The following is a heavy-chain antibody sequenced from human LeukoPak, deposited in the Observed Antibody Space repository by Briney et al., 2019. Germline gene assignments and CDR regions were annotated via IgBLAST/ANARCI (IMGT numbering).Heavy chain of an antibody. CDR2: IYTSGST. Sequence: PAETLSLTCSLSGGSISSYYWSWIRQPPGKGLEWIGRIYTSGSTNYNPSLKSRVTMSVDTSKNQFSLKLSSVTAADTAVYYCAIGRAFYIWGQGTRFTVSS. CDR3: AIGRAFYI. CDR1: GGSISSYY. V-gene: IGHV4-4*07. J-gene: IGHJ3*02.